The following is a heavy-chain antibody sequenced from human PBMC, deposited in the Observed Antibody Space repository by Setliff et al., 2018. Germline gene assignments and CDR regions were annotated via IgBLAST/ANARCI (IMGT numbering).Heavy chain of an antibody. Sequence: GASVKVSCKTSGYTFSSFGLSWLRQAPGQGLEWVGWIGDQNGNTIYAQKFQGRVTMTKDTSTTTGFMELRSLRSDDTATYFCARDRVDFVVPEAAARLDPWGQGTLVTVSS. V-gene: IGHV1-18*01. J-gene: IGHJ5*02. CDR2: IGDQNGNT. D-gene: IGHD2-15*01. CDR3: ARDRVDFVVPEAAARLDP. CDR1: GYTFSSFG.